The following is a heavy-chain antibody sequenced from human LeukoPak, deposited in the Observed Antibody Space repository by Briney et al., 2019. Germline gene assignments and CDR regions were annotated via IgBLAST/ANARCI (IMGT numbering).Heavy chain of an antibody. Sequence: SETLSLTCAVYGGSFSGYYWSWIRQPPGKGLEWIWEINHSGSTNYNPSLKSRVTISVDTSKNQFSLKLSSVTAADTAVYYCARGFLYYDFWRGYYVCYFDYWGQGTLVTVSS. V-gene: IGHV4-34*01. CDR2: INHSGST. D-gene: IGHD3-3*01. CDR3: ARGFLYYDFWRGYYVCYFDY. J-gene: IGHJ4*02. CDR1: GGSFSGYY.